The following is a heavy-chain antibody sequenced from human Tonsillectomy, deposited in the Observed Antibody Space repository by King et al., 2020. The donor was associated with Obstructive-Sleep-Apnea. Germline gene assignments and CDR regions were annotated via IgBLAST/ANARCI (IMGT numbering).Heavy chain of an antibody. CDR2: INNDGRST. V-gene: IGHV3-74*01. Sequence: VQLVESGGGLVQPGGSLRLSCEVSGLTFSTSWMHWVRQAPGKGLVWVSHINNDGRSTTYADSVKGRFTISRDNAKNTVYLRVSSLRAEDTAVYYCACDYSYTMGVWGQGTTVTVSS. CDR3: ACDYSYTMGV. J-gene: IGHJ6*02. D-gene: IGHD2-21*01. CDR1: GLTFSTSW.